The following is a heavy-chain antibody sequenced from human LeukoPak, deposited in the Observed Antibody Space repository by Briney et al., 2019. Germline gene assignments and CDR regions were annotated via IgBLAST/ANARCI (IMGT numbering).Heavy chain of an antibody. CDR1: GGSISSSSYY. V-gene: IGHV4-39*07. Sequence: PSETLSLTCTVSGGSISSSSYYWGWIRQPPGKGLEWIGSIYHSGSTYHNPSLKSRVTISIDTSKNQFSLKLTSVTAADTAVFYCARVGYSDTNSYHPPRHFGYWGQGTLVTVSS. CDR3: ARVGYSDTNSYHPPRHFGY. J-gene: IGHJ4*02. CDR2: IYHSGST. D-gene: IGHD3-22*01.